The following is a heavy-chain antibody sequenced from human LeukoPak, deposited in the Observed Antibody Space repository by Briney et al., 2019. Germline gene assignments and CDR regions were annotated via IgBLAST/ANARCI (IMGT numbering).Heavy chain of an antibody. CDR2: ICGNAACT. D-gene: IGHD2-2*02. CDR1: GFTFINYA. Sequence: GGSLRLSCAASGFTFINYAMSRVRQAPGRGLEWVSVICGNAACTLYADSVKGRFIISRDNSRNTMYLYLQMNSLRAEDTAVYYCARHLATSGSYPLDYWGQGTPVTVSS. CDR3: ARHLATSGSYPLDY. V-gene: IGHV3-23*01. J-gene: IGHJ4*02.